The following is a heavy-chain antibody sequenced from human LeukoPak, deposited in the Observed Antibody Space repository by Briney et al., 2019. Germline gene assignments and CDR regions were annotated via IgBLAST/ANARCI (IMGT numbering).Heavy chain of an antibody. CDR1: GYTISSGYQ. J-gene: IGHJ6*03. CDR2: IYYSGSP. Sequence: SETLSLTCIISGYTISSGYQWGWIRQPPGKGLEWIGYIYYSGSPHYNPSLKSRVTISVDTSKNQFSLKLRSVTAADTAVYYCARTTEGYVRGPGYSYYYYMDVWGKETTDTISS. V-gene: IGHV4-38-2*02. CDR3: ARTTEGYVRGPGYSYYYYMDV. D-gene: IGHD5-12*01.